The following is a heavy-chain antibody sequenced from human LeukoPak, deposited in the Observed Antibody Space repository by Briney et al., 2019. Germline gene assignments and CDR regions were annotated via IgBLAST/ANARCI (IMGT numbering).Heavy chain of an antibody. V-gene: IGHV3-7*01. D-gene: IGHD1-26*01. CDR1: GFTFTNYW. CDR2: INQDGSEK. CDR3: PAVGATTRSVRY. Sequence: GGSLRLSCAASGFTFTNYWMSWVRQAPGKGREWVANINQDGSEKYYVDSMKGRFTISRDNAKNALYLQMNSLRTEDTAVYSCPAVGATTRSVRYWGQGTLVTVSS. J-gene: IGHJ4*02.